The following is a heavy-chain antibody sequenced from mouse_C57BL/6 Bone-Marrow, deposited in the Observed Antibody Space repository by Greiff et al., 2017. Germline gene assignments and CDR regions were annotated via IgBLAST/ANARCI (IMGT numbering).Heavy chain of an antibody. CDR3: ARPCPYYYGPWFAY. CDR2: ISNGGGST. D-gene: IGHD1-1*01. J-gene: IGHJ3*01. Sequence: EVQGVESGGGLVQPGGSLKLPCAASGFTFSDYYMYWVRQTPEKRLEWVAYISNGGGSTYYPDTVKGRFTISRDNAKNTLYLQMRRLKSEDTAMYYCARPCPYYYGPWFAYWGQGTLVTVSA. V-gene: IGHV5-12*01. CDR1: GFTFSDYY.